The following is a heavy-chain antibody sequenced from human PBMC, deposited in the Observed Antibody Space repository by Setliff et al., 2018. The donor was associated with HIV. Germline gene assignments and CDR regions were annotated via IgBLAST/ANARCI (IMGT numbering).Heavy chain of an antibody. CDR2: IYTSGST. D-gene: IGHD3-22*01. CDR3: ARHQGKYYDSSGYSGWFFDL. J-gene: IGHJ2*01. Sequence: PSETLSLTCTVSGGSISSHYWSWIRQPPGKGLEWIGHIYTSGSTNYNPSLKSRVTISIDTSKNQFSLKLSSVTAADTAVYYCARHQGKYYDSSGYSGWFFDLWGRGTLVTVSS. V-gene: IGHV4-4*08. CDR1: GGSISSHY.